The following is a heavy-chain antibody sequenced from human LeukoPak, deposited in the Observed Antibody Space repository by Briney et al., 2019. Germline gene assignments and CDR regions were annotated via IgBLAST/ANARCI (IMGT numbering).Heavy chain of an antibody. J-gene: IGHJ5*02. Sequence: SETLSLTCTVSGGSISSGDYYWSWIRQPPGKGLEWIGYIYYSGSTYYNPSLKSRVTISVDTSKNQFSLKLSSVTAADTAVYYCAKSNASINWIDPWGQGTLVTASS. CDR2: IYYSGST. D-gene: IGHD4-11*01. V-gene: IGHV4-30-4*08. CDR1: GGSISSGDYY. CDR3: AKSNASINWIDP.